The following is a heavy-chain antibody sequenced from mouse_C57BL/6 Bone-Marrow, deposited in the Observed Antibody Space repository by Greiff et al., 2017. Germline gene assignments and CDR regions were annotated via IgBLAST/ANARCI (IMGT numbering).Heavy chain of an antibody. CDR3: ARYGFWVYYGTLFAY. V-gene: IGHV1-19*01. Sequence: EVQLQQSGPVLVKPGASVKMSCKASGYTFTDYYMNWVKQSHGKSLEWIGVINPYNGGTSYNQKFQGKATLTVDKSSSTAYMELNSLKSEDSAVYYCARYGFWVYYGTLFAYWGQGTLVTVSA. J-gene: IGHJ3*01. D-gene: IGHD1-1*01. CDR2: INPYNGGT. CDR1: GYTFTDYY.